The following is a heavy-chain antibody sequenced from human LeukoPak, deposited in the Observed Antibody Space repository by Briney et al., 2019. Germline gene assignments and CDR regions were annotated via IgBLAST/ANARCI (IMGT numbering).Heavy chain of an antibody. J-gene: IGHJ4*02. CDR2: IHTSGST. CDR3: AGRAQTTGWSFDY. D-gene: IGHD6-19*01. Sequence: SETLSLTCIVSGGSISSYYWSWIRQPAGKGLEWIGQIHTSGSTNYNPSLKSRVAMSVDTSKNQFSLELSSVTAGDTAVYYCAGRAQTTGWSFDYWGQGALVNGSS. V-gene: IGHV4-4*07. CDR1: GGSISSYY.